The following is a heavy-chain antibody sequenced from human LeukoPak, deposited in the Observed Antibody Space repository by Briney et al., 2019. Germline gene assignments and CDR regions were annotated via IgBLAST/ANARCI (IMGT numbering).Heavy chain of an antibody. CDR3: AKRGSGDYGALDY. Sequence: PGGSLRLSCAASGFTFSSYAMSWVRQAPGKGLEWVSAISGSGSSTYYADSVQGRFTISRDNSKNTLYLQMNTLRAEDTAVYYCAKRGSGDYGALDYWGQGTLVTVSS. CDR2: ISGSGSST. CDR1: GFTFSSYA. J-gene: IGHJ4*02. D-gene: IGHD4-17*01. V-gene: IGHV3-23*01.